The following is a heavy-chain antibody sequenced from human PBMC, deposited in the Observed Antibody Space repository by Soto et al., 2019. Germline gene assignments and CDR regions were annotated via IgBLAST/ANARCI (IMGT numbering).Heavy chain of an antibody. CDR3: AREGGTLRGTFGY. D-gene: IGHD1-7*01. CDR2: IIPIFGTA. V-gene: IGHV1-69*13. J-gene: IGHJ4*02. Sequence: GASVKVSCKASGGTFSSYAISWVRQAPGQGLEWMGGIIPIFGTANYAQKFQGRVTIAADESTSTAYAELSSLRSEDTAVYYCAREGGTLRGTFGYWGQGTLVTVSS. CDR1: GGTFSSYA.